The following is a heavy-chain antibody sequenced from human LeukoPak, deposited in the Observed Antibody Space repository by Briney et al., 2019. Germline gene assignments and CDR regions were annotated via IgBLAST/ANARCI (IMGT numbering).Heavy chain of an antibody. D-gene: IGHD1-1*01. Sequence: ASVKVSCKASGYTFTGYYMHWVRQAPGQGLEWMGWSNPNSGGTNYAQKFQGRVTMTRDTSISTAYMELSRLRSDDTAVYYCARGVQLERPFDYWGQGTLVTVSS. CDR3: ARGVQLERPFDY. V-gene: IGHV1-2*02. J-gene: IGHJ4*02. CDR2: SNPNSGGT. CDR1: GYTFTGYY.